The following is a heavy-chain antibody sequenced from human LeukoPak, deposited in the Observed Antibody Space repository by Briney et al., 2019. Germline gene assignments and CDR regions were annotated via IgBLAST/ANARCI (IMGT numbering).Heavy chain of an antibody. V-gene: IGHV3-21*04. CDR2: ISSSSSYI. CDR1: GFTFSSYS. D-gene: IGHD1-26*01. J-gene: IGHJ4*02. CDR3: SGVTYDSGSYYTNFPFDY. Sequence: GGSLRLSCAASGFTFSSYSMNWVRQAPGKGLEWVSSISSSSSYIYYADSVKGRFTISRDNSKNTLYLQMNSLRAEDTAVYYCSGVTYDSGSYYTNFPFDYWGQGTLVTVSS.